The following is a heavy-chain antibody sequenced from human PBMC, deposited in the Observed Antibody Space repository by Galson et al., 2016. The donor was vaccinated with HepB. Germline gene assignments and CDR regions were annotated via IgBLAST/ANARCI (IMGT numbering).Heavy chain of an antibody. CDR2: ISYRGNT. CDR1: GDSISSGRYY. V-gene: IGHV4-31*03. CDR3: AREGRLRFLEGSPPRSVFDY. J-gene: IGHJ4*02. D-gene: IGHD3-3*01. Sequence: TLSLTCTVSGDSISSGRYYWNWIRQHPGKGLEWIGYISYRGNTYYNPSLKSRITISVDTSKSQFSLRLTSVTAADTAVYYCAREGRLRFLEGSPPRSVFDYWGQGTLVTVST.